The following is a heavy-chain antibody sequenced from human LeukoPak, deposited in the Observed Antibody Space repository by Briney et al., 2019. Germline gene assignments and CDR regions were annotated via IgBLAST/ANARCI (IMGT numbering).Heavy chain of an antibody. CDR2: INGDGSRT. V-gene: IGHV3-74*01. CDR1: GFSFSSYW. CDR3: ARETSQDYFDS. J-gene: IGHJ4*02. Sequence: GGSLRLSCAASGFSFSSYWMHWVRQAPGKGLVWVSRINGDGSRTYYADSVKGRFAISRDNAKNTLYVQMNSLRAEDTAVYYCARETSQDYFDSWGQGTLVTVSS.